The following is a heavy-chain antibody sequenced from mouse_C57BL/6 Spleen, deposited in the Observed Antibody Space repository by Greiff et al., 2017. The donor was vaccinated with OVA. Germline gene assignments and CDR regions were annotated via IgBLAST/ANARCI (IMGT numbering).Heavy chain of an antibody. J-gene: IGHJ2*01. CDR1: GFTFTDYY. CDR2: IRNTANGYTA. CDR3: ARYGGDYGDFDY. V-gene: IGHV7-3*01. D-gene: IGHD1-1*02. Sequence: EVQGVESGGGLVQPGGSLSLSCAASGFTFTDYYMSWVRQTPGKALEWLGFIRNTANGYTAEYSASVKGRFTISRDNSQSILYLQMNALRAEDSATYYCARYGGDYGDFDYWGQGTTLTVSS.